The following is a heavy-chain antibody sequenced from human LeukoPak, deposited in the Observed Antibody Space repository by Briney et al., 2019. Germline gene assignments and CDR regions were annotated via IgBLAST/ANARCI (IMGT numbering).Heavy chain of an antibody. Sequence: ASVKVSCKASGYTFTSYDINWVRQATGQGLEWMGWVNPNSGNTGYAQKFQGRVTMTRNTSISTAYMELSSLRSEDTAVYYCARDPYYYDSSGYRSLSFDPWGQGTLVTVSS. CDR1: GYTFTSYD. D-gene: IGHD3-22*01. V-gene: IGHV1-8*01. CDR2: VNPNSGNT. CDR3: ARDPYYYDSSGYRSLSFDP. J-gene: IGHJ5*02.